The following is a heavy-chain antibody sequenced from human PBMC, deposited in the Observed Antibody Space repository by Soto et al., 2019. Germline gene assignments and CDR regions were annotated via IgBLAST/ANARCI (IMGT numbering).Heavy chain of an antibody. CDR2: ISYDGSRK. CDR3: ARDRDRVGATPFDD. CDR1: TFTFSSYA. J-gene: IGHJ4*02. V-gene: IGHV3-30*09. D-gene: IGHD1-26*01. Sequence: QVHLVESGGGVVQPGRSLRLSCAVSTFTFSSYAMHWVRQAPGKGLEWVAVISYDGSRKHYADSVKGRFAISRDNSKNTLYLQMDSLRTEDTAAYFCARDRDRVGATPFDDWGQGTLVIVSS.